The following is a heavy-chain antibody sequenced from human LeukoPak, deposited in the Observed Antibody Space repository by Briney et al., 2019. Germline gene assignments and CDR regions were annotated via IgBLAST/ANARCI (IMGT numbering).Heavy chain of an antibody. CDR3: GRRAYSYGLGFDP. Sequence: GESLKISCKGSGYSFASYWIGWVRQMPGKGLEWMGIIYPGDSDTRYSPSFQGQVTISADKSISTAYLQWSSPKASDTAMYYCGRRAYSYGLGFDPWGQGTLVTVSS. CDR1: GYSFASYW. V-gene: IGHV5-51*01. J-gene: IGHJ5*02. CDR2: IYPGDSDT. D-gene: IGHD5-18*01.